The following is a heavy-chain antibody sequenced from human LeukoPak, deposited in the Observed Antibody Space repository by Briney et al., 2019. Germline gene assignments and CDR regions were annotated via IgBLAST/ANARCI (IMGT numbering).Heavy chain of an antibody. V-gene: IGHV3-30*02. CDR1: GFIFRNYG. CDR3: TRDPRLADY. J-gene: IGHJ4*02. Sequence: GGSLRLSCVASGFIFRNYGMHWVRQAPGKGLEWVAFIRYDGSNKYYADSAQGRFTISRDNSKNTLYLQMNSLRAEDTAVYYCTRDPRLADYWGQGTLVTVSS. CDR2: IRYDGSNK.